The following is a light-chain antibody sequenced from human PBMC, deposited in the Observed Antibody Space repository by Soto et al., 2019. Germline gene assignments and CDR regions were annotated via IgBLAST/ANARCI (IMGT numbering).Light chain of an antibody. CDR3: QQRSKWPPLT. CDR2: DAS. Sequence: EIVLTQSPATLSLSPGERATLSCRASQSVSSYLAWYQQKAGQAPRLLIYDASNRATGIPARFSGSGSGTDFTLTISSLEPEDFAVYYCQQRSKWPPLTFGGGTKVEIK. J-gene: IGKJ4*01. CDR1: QSVSSY. V-gene: IGKV3-11*01.